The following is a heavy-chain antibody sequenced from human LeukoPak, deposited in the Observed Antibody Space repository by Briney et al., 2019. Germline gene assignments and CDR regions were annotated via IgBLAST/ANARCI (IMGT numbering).Heavy chain of an antibody. J-gene: IGHJ4*02. CDR1: GFTFSTNG. CDR2: VWFDGSNK. D-gene: IGHD3-22*01. CDR3: AREGDYYDSSGIDY. Sequence: GGSLRLSCAASGFTFSTNGMHWVRQAPGKGLEWVAVVWFDGSNKHYADSVKGRFTISRDNSKNTLYLQMNSLRAEDTAVYCCAREGDYYDSSGIDYWGQGTLVTVSS. V-gene: IGHV3-33*01.